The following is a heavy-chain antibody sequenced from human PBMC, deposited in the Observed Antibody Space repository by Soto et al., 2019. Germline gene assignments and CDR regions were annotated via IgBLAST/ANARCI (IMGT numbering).Heavy chain of an antibody. CDR2: MSPNTGIT. V-gene: IGHV1-8*01. J-gene: IGHJ4*02. CDR1: GYTFTTYD. Sequence: QVQLVQSGAEVKKPGASVKVSCKASGYTFTTYDINWVRQTTGQGLEWIGWMSPNTGITGYAQNFQGRVTMTSKPTISTSYRELIILACENTAVYYGARGPPNGGFDRWGQGTLVSVSS. D-gene: IGHD7-27*01. CDR3: ARGPPNGGFDR.